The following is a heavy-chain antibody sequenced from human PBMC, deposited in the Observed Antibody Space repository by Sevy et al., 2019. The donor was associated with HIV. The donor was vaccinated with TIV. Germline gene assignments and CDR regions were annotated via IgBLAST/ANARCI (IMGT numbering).Heavy chain of an antibody. Sequence: ASVKVSCKASGGTFSSYAISWVRQAPGQGLEWMGGIIPIFGTANYTQKFQGRVTITADESTSTAYMELSSLRSEDTALYYCARAYYYDSSGYNALDIWGQGTMVTVSS. J-gene: IGHJ3*02. CDR1: GGTFSSYA. D-gene: IGHD3-22*01. CDR3: ARAYYYDSSGYNALDI. CDR2: IIPIFGTA. V-gene: IGHV1-69*13.